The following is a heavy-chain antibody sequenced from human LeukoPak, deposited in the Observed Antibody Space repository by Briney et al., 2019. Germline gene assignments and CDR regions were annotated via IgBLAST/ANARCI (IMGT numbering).Heavy chain of an antibody. CDR1: GFTFSSYW. D-gene: IGHD2/OR15-2a*01. CDR3: ATAQRYTSFSSDFDY. V-gene: IGHV3-74*03. CDR2: INSDGSST. J-gene: IGHJ4*02. Sequence: GGPLRLSCVASGFTFSSYWMHWVRQAPGKGLVWVSRINSDGSSTMYADSVKGRFTISRDNAKNTLYLQMNSLRGEDTAVYYCATAQRYTSFSSDFDYWGQGTLVTVSS.